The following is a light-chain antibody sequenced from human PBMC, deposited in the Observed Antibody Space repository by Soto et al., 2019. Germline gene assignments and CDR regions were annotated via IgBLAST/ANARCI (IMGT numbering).Light chain of an antibody. Sequence: DIQMTQSPSSLSASVGDRVTITCQASQDIGNFLTWYQQKPGRAPVLLIYDAANSATGVPPRFSGSGSGRDFTLTISSLQPEDIAAYYCQQYDRLPITCGQGTRREIK. CDR2: DAA. J-gene: IGKJ5*01. CDR3: QQYDRLPIT. V-gene: IGKV1-33*01. CDR1: QDIGNF.